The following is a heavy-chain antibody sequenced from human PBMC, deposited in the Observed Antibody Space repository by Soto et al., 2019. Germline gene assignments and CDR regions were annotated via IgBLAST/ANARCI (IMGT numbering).Heavy chain of an antibody. D-gene: IGHD4-17*01. Sequence: EVQLVESGGGLVQPGRSLRLSCAASGFTFDDYAMHWVRQGRGKGLEWVSRISWNSGNLGYADSVKGRFTISRDNAKNSLYLQMHSLRGEDTALYYCAKGASTTVFAGNDYWGQGTLVTVSS. CDR2: ISWNSGNL. V-gene: IGHV3-9*01. CDR1: GFTFDDYA. J-gene: IGHJ4*02. CDR3: AKGASTTVFAGNDY.